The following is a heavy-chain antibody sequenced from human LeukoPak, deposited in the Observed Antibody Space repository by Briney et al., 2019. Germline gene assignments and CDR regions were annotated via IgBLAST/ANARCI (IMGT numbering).Heavy chain of an antibody. J-gene: IGHJ4*02. D-gene: IGHD2-2*01. V-gene: IGHV4-59*01. CDR3: ARVGIVVVPAAIPHFDY. CDR1: GGSISSYH. CDR2: IYYSGST. Sequence: PSETLSLTCTVSGGSISSYHWSWIRQPPGKGLEWIGYIYYSGSTNYNPPLKSRVTISVDTSKNQFSLKLSSVTAADTAVYYCARVGIVVVPAAIPHFDYWGQGTLVTVSS.